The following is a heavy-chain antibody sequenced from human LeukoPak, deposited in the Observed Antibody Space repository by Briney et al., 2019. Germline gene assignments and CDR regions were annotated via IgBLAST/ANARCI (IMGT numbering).Heavy chain of an antibody. CDR3: VKCTAACQHTYFDP. V-gene: IGHV3-23*01. CDR1: GFTFGSYA. Sequence: GGSLRLSCAASGFTFGSYAMTWVRQAPGKGLEWVSGISGSGGSTYFADSVKGRFTISRDNSKNTLYVQMNSLRAEGTAVYYCVKCTAACQHTYFDPWGQGTLVTVSS. CDR2: ISGSGGST. D-gene: IGHD2-8*02. J-gene: IGHJ5*02.